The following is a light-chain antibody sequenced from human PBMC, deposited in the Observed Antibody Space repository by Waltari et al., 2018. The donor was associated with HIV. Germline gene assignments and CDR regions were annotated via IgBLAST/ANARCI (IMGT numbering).Light chain of an antibody. V-gene: IGKV1-9*01. Sequence: DIQLTQSPSFLSASVGDRVTVACRASQDISDFLAWYQQKPGTAPRLLIYAASTLYSGVPSRFRGSGSVTEFTLTISSLQPEDFASYYCQQLHTFPLTFGGGTKV. CDR2: AAS. CDR3: QQLHTFPLT. CDR1: QDISDF. J-gene: IGKJ4*01.